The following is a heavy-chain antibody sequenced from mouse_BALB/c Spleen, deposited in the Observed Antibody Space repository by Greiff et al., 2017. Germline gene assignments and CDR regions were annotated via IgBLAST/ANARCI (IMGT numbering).Heavy chain of an antibody. J-gene: IGHJ4*01. Sequence: GGGLVQPKGSLKLSCAASGFTFNTNAMNWVRQAPGKGLEWVARIRSKSNNYATYYADSVKDRFTISRDDSQSMLYLQMNNLKTEDTAMYYCVREDYGGAMDYWGQGTSVTVSS. D-gene: IGHD1-2*01. CDR1: GFTFNTNA. V-gene: IGHV10S3*01. CDR3: VREDYGGAMDY. CDR2: IRSKSNNYAT.